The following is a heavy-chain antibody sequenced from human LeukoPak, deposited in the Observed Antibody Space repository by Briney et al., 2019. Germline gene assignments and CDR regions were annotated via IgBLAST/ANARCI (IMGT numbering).Heavy chain of an antibody. CDR2: IYYSGST. CDR3: ARLVSYDSSGYAYYFDY. CDR1: GGSISSYY. J-gene: IGHJ4*02. D-gene: IGHD3-22*01. Sequence: PSETLSLTCTVSGGSISSYYWSWIRQPPGKGLEWIGYIYYSGSTNYNPSLKSRVTISVDTSKNQFSLKLSSVTAADTAVYYCARLVSYDSSGYAYYFDYWGQGTLVTVSS. V-gene: IGHV4-59*08.